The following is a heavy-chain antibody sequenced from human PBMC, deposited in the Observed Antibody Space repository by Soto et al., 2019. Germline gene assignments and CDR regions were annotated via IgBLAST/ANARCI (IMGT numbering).Heavy chain of an antibody. CDR3: ASEYYDSSGYYYVIYYGMDV. V-gene: IGHV1-69*13. D-gene: IGHD3-22*01. CDR1: GGTFSSYA. Sequence: GASVKVSCKASGGTFSSYAISWVRQAPGQGLEWMGGIIPIFGTANYAQKFQGRVTITADESTSTAYMELSSLRSEDTAVYYCASEYYDSSGYYYVIYYGMDVWGKGTTVTVSS. CDR2: IIPIFGTA. J-gene: IGHJ6*04.